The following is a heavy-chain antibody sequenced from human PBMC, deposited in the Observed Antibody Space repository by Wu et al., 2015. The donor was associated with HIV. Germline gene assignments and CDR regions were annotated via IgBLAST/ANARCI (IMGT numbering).Heavy chain of an antibody. J-gene: IGHJ3*02. V-gene: IGHV1-46*01. CDR3: ARDGRVDGSMIVVVISIDAFDI. D-gene: IGHD3-22*01. CDR2: INPSGGST. CDR1: GYTFTSYY. Sequence: QVQLVQSGAEVKKPGASVKVSCKAFGYTFTSYYMHWVRQAPGQGLEWMGIINPSGGSTSYAQKFQGRVTMTRDTSTSTVYMELSSLRSEDTAVYYCARDGRVDGSMIVVVISIDAFDIWAKGQWSPSLQ.